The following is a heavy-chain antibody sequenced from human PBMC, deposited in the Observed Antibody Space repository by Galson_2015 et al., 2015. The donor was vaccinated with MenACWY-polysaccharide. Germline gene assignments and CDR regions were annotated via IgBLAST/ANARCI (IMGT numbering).Heavy chain of an antibody. CDR1: SGSITSQY. J-gene: IGHJ2*01. CDR3: VRRSLGNWYFDL. CDR2: IRATGST. D-gene: IGHD7-27*01. V-gene: IGHV4-4*07. Sequence: ETLSLTCNVSSGSITSQYWSWIRRPAGKRLEWIGRIRATGSTTYNPSFNRRVSMSVDMSRNQVSLSLTSVTAADTAVYYCVRRSLGNWYFDLWGRGTLVTVSS.